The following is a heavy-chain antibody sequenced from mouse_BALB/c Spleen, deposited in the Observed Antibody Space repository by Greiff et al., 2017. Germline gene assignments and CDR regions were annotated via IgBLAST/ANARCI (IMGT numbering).Heavy chain of an antibody. V-gene: IGHV6-6*02. CDR1: GFTFSNYW. J-gene: IGHJ1*01. D-gene: IGHD2-4*01. Sequence: EVKLMESGGGLVQPGGSMKLSCVASGFTFSNYWMNWVRQSPEKGLEWVAEIRLKSNNYATHYAESVKGRFTISRDDSKSSVYLQMNNLRAEDTGIYYCTRNYDYDLYWYFDVWGAGTTVTVSS. CDR2: IRLKSNNYAT. CDR3: TRNYDYDLYWYFDV.